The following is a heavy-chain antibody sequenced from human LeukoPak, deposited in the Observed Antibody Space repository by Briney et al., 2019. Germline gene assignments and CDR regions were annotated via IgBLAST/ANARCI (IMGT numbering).Heavy chain of an antibody. CDR2: INHNGNVN. Sequence: GGSLRLSCAASGFTFSSYWMNWARQAPGKGLEWVASINHNGNVNYYVDSVRGRFTISRDNAKNSLYLQMSNVRAEDTAVYFCARGGGLDVWGQGATVTVSS. CDR3: ARGGGLDV. D-gene: IGHD3-16*01. J-gene: IGHJ6*02. V-gene: IGHV3-7*03. CDR1: GFTFSSYW.